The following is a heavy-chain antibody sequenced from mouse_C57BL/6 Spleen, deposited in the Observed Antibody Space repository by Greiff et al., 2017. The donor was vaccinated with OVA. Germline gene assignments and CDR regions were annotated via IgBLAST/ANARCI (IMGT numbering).Heavy chain of an antibody. J-gene: IGHJ4*01. CDR1: GYTFTDYN. CDR2: INPNNGGT. CDR3: ARNYYGHYAMDY. Sequence: EVKLEESGPELVKPGASVKIPCKASGYTFTDYNMDWVKQSHGKSLEWIGDINPNNGGTIYNQKFKGKATLTVDKSSSTAYMELRSLTSEDTAVYYCARNYYGHYAMDYWGQGTSVTVSS. V-gene: IGHV1-18*01. D-gene: IGHD2-1*01.